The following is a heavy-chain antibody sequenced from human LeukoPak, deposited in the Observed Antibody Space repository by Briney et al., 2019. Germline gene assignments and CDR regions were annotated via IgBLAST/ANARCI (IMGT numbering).Heavy chain of an antibody. CDR2: IHYSGIT. Sequence: SETLSLTCTVSGDSISSGGYYWTWIRQHPGKGLEWIGYIHYSGITYYNPSLESRLTISVDTSKNHFSLKLTSVTAADSAVYYCARSGSIAVLVRDPDSFDIWGQGTLVTVSS. D-gene: IGHD6-19*01. CDR1: GDSISSGGYY. CDR3: ARSGSIAVLVRDPDSFDI. J-gene: IGHJ3*02. V-gene: IGHV4-31*03.